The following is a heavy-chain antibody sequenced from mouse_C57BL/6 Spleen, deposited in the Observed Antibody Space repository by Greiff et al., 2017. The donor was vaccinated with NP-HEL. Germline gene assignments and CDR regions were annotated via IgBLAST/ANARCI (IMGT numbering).Heavy chain of an antibody. V-gene: IGHV1-78*01. J-gene: IGHJ1*03. CDR1: GYTFTDYT. CDR3: ARYGYYGSSFDWYFDV. D-gene: IGHD1-1*01. CDR2: IYPRDGST. Sequence: VQLQQSDAELVKPGASVKISCKVSGYTFTDYTIHWMKQRPEQGLEWIGYIYPRDGSTKYNEKFKGKATLTADKSSSTAYMQLNSLTSEDSAVYFCARYGYYGSSFDWYFDVWGTGTTVTVSS.